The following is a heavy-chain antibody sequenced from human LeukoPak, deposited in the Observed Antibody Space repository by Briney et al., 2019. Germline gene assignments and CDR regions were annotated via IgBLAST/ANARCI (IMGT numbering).Heavy chain of an antibody. CDR1: GGSFSGYY. Sequence: SETLSLTCAVYGGSFSGYYWSWIRQPPGKGLEWIGEINHSGSTNYNPSLKSRVTISVDTSKNQFSLKLSSVTAADTAVYYCASRARTIAVAGTSHDAFDIWGQGTMVTVSS. D-gene: IGHD6-19*01. CDR3: ASRARTIAVAGTSHDAFDI. J-gene: IGHJ3*02. V-gene: IGHV4-34*01. CDR2: INHSGST.